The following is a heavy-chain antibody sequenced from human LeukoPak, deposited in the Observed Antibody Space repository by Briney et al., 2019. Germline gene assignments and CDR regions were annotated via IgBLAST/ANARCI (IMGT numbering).Heavy chain of an antibody. V-gene: IGHV1-2*06. CDR3: ARNYCSSTSCLFDY. Sequence: ASVKVSCKASGYTFTGYHMHWVRQAPGQGLEWMGRINPNSGDTNYAQKFQGRVTMTTDTSISTAYMELSRLRSDDTAVYYCARNYCSSTSCLFDYWGQGTLVTVSS. D-gene: IGHD2-2*01. CDR1: GYTFTGYH. J-gene: IGHJ4*02. CDR2: INPNSGDT.